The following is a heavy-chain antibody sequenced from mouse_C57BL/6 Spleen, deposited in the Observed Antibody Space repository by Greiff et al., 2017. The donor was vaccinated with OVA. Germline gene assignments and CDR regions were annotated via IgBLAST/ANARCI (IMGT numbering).Heavy chain of an antibody. D-gene: IGHD2-4*01. CDR2: IDPEDGET. CDR1: GFNIKDYY. V-gene: IGHV14-2*01. Sequence: EVQLQQSGAELVKPGASVKLSCTASGFNIKDYYMHWVKQRTEQGLEWIGRIDPEDGETKYAPKFPGKATLTADTSTNTAYLQLSSLTAEDTAVYYCARYDYDRYYFDYWGQGTTFTVSS. CDR3: ARYDYDRYYFDY. J-gene: IGHJ2*01.